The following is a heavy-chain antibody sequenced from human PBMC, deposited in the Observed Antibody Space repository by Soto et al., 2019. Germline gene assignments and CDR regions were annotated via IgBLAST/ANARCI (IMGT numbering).Heavy chain of an antibody. CDR1: GGSFSGYY. V-gene: IGHV4-34*01. J-gene: IGHJ4*02. Sequence: QVQLQQWGAGLLKPSETLSLTCAVYGGSFSGYYWSWIRQPPGKGLEWIGEINHSGSTNYNPSLKSRVTISVDTSKNQFSLKLSSVTAADTAVYYCARGSASFGVRGRGFDYWGQGTLVTVSS. CDR2: INHSGST. D-gene: IGHD3-10*01. CDR3: ARGSASFGVRGRGFDY.